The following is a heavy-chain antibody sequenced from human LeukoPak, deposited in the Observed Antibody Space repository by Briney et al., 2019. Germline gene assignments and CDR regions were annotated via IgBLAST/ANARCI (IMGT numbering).Heavy chain of an antibody. D-gene: IGHD4-23*01. J-gene: IGHJ4*02. Sequence: SETLSLTCTVSGGSIRSGDYYWSWIRQPPGKGLEWIGYIYYSGSTYYNPSLKSRVTISVDTSKNQFSLKLSSVTAADTAVYYCARYYGGSFGYYFDYGGQGTLVTVSS. CDR3: ARYYGGSFGYYFDY. CDR1: GGSIRSGDYY. V-gene: IGHV4-30-4*01. CDR2: IYYSGST.